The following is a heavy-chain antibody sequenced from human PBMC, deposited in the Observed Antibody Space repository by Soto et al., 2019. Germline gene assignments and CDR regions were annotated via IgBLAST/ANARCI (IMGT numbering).Heavy chain of an antibody. CDR2: IYSSGTT. Sequence: EVQLVESGGGLIQPGGSLRLSCAASGFTFSDHQMNWVRQAPGRGLEWVSVIYSSGTTYYGDSVKGRFTISRDNSKNTLYIQMNSLRTKDTALYYCARAGSPFHSDSTGYWGFDYWGQGTLVTVSS. CDR1: GFTFSDHQ. V-gene: IGHV3-53*01. D-gene: IGHD3-9*01. J-gene: IGHJ4*02. CDR3: ARAGSPFHSDSTGYWGFDY.